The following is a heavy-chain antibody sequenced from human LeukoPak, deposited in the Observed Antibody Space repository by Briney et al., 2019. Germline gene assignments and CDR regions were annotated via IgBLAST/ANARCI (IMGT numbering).Heavy chain of an antibody. CDR3: ARSITSSWYGDFQH. D-gene: IGHD6-13*01. Sequence: SETLSLTCTVSGGSMSGYFWSWIRQPPGKGLEWIGYIYYSGSTNYNPSLKSRVTISVDTSKNQFSLKLSSVTAADTAVYYRARSITSSWYGDFQHWGQGTLVTVSS. J-gene: IGHJ1*01. CDR2: IYYSGST. V-gene: IGHV4-59*01. CDR1: GGSMSGYF.